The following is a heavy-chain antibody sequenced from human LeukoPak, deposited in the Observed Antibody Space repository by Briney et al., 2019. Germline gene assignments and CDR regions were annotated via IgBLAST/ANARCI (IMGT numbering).Heavy chain of an antibody. Sequence: GGSLRLSCAASGFTFSSYEMNWVRQAPGKGLEWVSAISGSGGSTYYADSVKGRFTISRDNSKNTLYLQMNSLRAEDTAVYYCAIARPYYDSSAWGQGTLVTVSS. J-gene: IGHJ5*02. CDR3: AIARPYYDSSA. V-gene: IGHV3-23*01. CDR1: GFTFSSYE. CDR2: ISGSGGST. D-gene: IGHD3-22*01.